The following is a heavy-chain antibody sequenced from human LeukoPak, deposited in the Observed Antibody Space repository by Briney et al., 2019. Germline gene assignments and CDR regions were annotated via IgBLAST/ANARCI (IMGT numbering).Heavy chain of an antibody. Sequence: ASVKVSCKASGYTFTGYYMHWVRQAPGQGLEWMGWIIPNSGGTNYAQKFQGRVTITRDTSISTAYMELSRLRSDDTAVYYCARDEGGDGYNYNWFDPWGQGTLVTVSS. D-gene: IGHD5-24*01. J-gene: IGHJ5*02. CDR2: IIPNSGGT. CDR3: ARDEGGDGYNYNWFDP. CDR1: GYTFTGYY. V-gene: IGHV1-2*02.